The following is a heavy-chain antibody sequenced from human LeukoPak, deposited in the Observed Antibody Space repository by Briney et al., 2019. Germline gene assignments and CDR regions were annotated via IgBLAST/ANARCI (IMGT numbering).Heavy chain of an antibody. D-gene: IGHD3-10*01. J-gene: IGHJ5*02. CDR3: ARMGYYGSGSWNWFDP. CDR1: GYSISSGYY. V-gene: IGHV4-38-2*01. Sequence: PSETLSLTCAVSGYSISSGYYWGWIRQPPGKGLEWIGSIYHSGSTYYNPSLKSRVTISVDTSKNQFSLKLSSVTAADTAVYYCARMGYYGSGSWNWFDPWGQGTLVTVSS. CDR2: IYHSGST.